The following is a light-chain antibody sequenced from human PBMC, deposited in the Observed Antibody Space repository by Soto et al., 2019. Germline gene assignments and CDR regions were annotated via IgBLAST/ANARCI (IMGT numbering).Light chain of an antibody. CDR3: QQYDSSPRT. CDR1: QSVTSSY. Sequence: EIVLTQSPGTLSLSPGERATLSCRASQSVTSSYLAWYQQKPGQAPRLLIYGASSRATGIPDRLSGSGSGTNFTLTISRLEPEDFAVYYCQQYDSSPRTFGQGTKVEIK. CDR2: GAS. V-gene: IGKV3-20*01. J-gene: IGKJ1*01.